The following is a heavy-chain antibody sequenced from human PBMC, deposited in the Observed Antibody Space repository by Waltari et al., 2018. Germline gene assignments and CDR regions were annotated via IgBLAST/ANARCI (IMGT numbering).Heavy chain of an antibody. V-gene: IGHV3-30-3*02. CDR1: GFTFASYA. Sequence: QVQLVESGGGVVQPGRSLRLSCAASGFTFASYAMHWVRQAPGKGLEWVAIKAYDGATTYYSDAGKDRFTLSRDNSKNTLYLQMNSLVCEETSIYYGAKPDCTTTNCYTCTDWGQGALVTVSS. D-gene: IGHD2-2*02. J-gene: IGHJ4*02. CDR2: KAYDGATT. CDR3: AKPDCTTTNCYTCTD.